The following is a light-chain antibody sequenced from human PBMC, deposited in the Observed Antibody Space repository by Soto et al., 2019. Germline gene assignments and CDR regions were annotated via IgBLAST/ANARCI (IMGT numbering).Light chain of an antibody. Sequence: DIQMTQSPSTLSASVGDRVTITCRASQNIGTSLAWYQQTAEKATNLLISAAYILESGVPSRIGGSGSGTEFTLSITSLQPDDFATYYCQQCFWHWTFGQGTKVDIK. V-gene: IGKV1-5*01. CDR2: AAY. J-gene: IGKJ1*01. CDR3: QQCFWHWT. CDR1: QNIGTS.